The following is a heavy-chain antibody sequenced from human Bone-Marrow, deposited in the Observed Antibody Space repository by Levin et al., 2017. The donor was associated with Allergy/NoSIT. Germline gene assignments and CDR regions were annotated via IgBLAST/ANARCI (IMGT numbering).Heavy chain of an antibody. D-gene: IGHD6-25*01. CDR3: VRPQAGRYMDL. J-gene: IGHJ6*04. CDR2: IFYGGNT. CDR1: GGSLSSSSYY. Sequence: PSETLSLTCTVSGGSLSSSSYYWGWIRQSPEKGLEWIGSIFYGGNTYYNPSLKSRVTIASDTSRNQFSLKLNSVTAADTALYYYVRPQAGRYMDLWGKGTAVTVSS. V-gene: IGHV4-39*01.